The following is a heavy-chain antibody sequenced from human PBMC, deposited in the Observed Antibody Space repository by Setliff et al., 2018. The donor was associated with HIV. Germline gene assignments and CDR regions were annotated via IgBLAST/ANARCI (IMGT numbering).Heavy chain of an antibody. CDR2: ITPIFATP. CDR1: GQTFSSYA. V-gene: IGHV1-69*13. J-gene: IGHJ3*02. Sequence: SVKVSCKASGQTFSSYAINWVRQAPGQGLEWMGVITPIFATPSYAQTFQGRLTITADQSTTTAYMKLSGLTSKDTAVYFCAHMATQWDGFDIWGQGTMVTVSS. CDR3: AHMATQWDGFDI. D-gene: IGHD2-8*01.